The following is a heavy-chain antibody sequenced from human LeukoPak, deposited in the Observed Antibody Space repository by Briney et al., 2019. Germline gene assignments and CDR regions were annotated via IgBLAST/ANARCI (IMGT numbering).Heavy chain of an antibody. J-gene: IGHJ4*02. Sequence: GGSLRLSCAASGITSSSDAMNWGRQAPGNGLEWVSAMSGSGGSTYYADSVKGRFTISRENSKNTLYLQLNSLRVEDTAVYYCAKDRSAARVGATPTYYFDYWGQGTLVTVSS. CDR3: AKDRSAARVGATPTYYFDY. CDR2: MSGSGGST. D-gene: IGHD1-26*01. CDR1: GITSSSDA. V-gene: IGHV3-23*01.